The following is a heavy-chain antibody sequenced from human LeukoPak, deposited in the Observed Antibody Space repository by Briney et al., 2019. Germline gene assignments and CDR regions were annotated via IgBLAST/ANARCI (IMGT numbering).Heavy chain of an antibody. V-gene: IGHV4-59*02. CDR1: GDSVTYYY. J-gene: IGHJ4*02. Sequence: SETLSLTCTVSGDSVTYYYWSWIRQTPGNGLEWIGDVHYSGATAYNPSLRSRVSTSIDTSKNQFSLRVTSMTAADTAVYYCARGGGDYRWQYYIDYWGQGTLVTVSS. CDR3: ARGGGDYRWQYYIDY. CDR2: VHYSGAT. D-gene: IGHD2-21*02.